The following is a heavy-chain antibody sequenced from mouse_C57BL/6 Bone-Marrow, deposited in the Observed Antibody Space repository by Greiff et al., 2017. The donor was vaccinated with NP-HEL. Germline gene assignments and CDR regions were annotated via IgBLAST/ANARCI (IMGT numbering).Heavy chain of an antibody. CDR2: IWSGGST. CDR3: AREGTTPWYFDV. V-gene: IGHV2-2*01. CDR1: GFSLTSYG. Sequence: VKLKQSGPGLVQPSQSLSITCTVSGFSLTSYGVHWVRQSPGTGLEWLGVIWSGGSTDYNAAFISRLSISKDNSKSQVFFKMNSLQADDTAIYYCAREGTTPWYFDVWGTGTTVTVSS. D-gene: IGHD1-1*01. J-gene: IGHJ1*03.